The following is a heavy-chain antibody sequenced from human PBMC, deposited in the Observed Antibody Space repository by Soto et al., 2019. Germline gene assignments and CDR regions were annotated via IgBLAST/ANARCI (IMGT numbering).Heavy chain of an antibody. D-gene: IGHD3-22*01. Sequence: QVKLVQSGTEVKKPGASIKVSCKASGYSFATSGMSWVRQAPGQGLEWMGWISAYNGNTKYDQNLQDRVTMTTDTSTRTAYWELRNLRSDDTAVYYCARAGQYYDASGYANWGKGTLVTVSS. J-gene: IGHJ4*02. CDR2: ISAYNGNT. V-gene: IGHV1-18*01. CDR1: GYSFATSG. CDR3: ARAGQYYDASGYAN.